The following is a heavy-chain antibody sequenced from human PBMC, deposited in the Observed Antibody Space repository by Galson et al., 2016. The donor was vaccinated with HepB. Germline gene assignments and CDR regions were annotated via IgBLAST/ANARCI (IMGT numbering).Heavy chain of an antibody. CDR2: IYYTGST. J-gene: IGHJ6*02. CDR3: ARYGGNSVYYYGMDV. Sequence: ETLSLTCSVSGGSFSSSSNYWGWIRQPPGKGLEWIGSIYYTGSTYYNPSLKSQVTMSVDTSKSQFSLKLSSVTAADTAVYYCARYGGNSVYYYGMDVWGQGTTVTVSS. D-gene: IGHD4-23*01. V-gene: IGHV4-39*07. CDR1: GGSFSSSSNY.